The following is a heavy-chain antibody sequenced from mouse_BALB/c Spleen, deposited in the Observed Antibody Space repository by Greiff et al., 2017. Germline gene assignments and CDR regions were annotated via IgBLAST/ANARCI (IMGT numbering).Heavy chain of an antibody. J-gene: IGHJ1*01. CDR2: INSNGGST. D-gene: IGHD1-1*01. CDR3: ARDLGTTVVATSSYWYFDV. V-gene: IGHV5-6-3*01. Sequence: EVQGVESGGGLVQPGGSLKLSCAASGFTFSSYGMSWVRQTPDKRLELVATINSNGGSTYYPDSVKGRFTISRDNAKNTLYLQMSSLKSEDTAMYYCARDLGTTVVATSSYWYFDVWGAGTTVTVSS. CDR1: GFTFSSYG.